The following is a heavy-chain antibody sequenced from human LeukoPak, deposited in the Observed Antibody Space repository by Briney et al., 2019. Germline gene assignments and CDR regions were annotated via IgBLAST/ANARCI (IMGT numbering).Heavy chain of an antibody. V-gene: IGHV4-31*03. Sequence: SETLSLTCTVSGGSITSGGSYWTWIRQHPGKGLGWIDYTYYSGSTFYNPSLKSRLTISVDTSKNQFSLKLSSMTAADTAVYYCVKWGWLRGDEGYWGQGILATVSS. CDR3: VKWGWLRGDEGY. J-gene: IGHJ4*02. CDR1: GGSITSGGSY. D-gene: IGHD5-12*01. CDR2: TYYSGST.